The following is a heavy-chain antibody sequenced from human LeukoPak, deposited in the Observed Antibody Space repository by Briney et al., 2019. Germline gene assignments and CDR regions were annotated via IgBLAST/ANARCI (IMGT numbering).Heavy chain of an antibody. J-gene: IGHJ2*01. V-gene: IGHV3-48*03. CDR3: AKLTEVAPTRPQGFDL. CDR1: GFIFSSYE. CDR2: ISSRGGAI. D-gene: IGHD5-12*01. Sequence: GGSLRLSCAASGFIFSSYEMNGVRQAPGKGLEWVSYISSRGGAIYYAGSLKGRFAISRDNAKNSLYLQINSLRAEDTAVYYCAKLTEVAPTRPQGFDLWGRGTLVTVSS.